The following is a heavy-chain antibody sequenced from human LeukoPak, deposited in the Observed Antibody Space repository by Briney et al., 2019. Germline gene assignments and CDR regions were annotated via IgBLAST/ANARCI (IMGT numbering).Heavy chain of an antibody. J-gene: IGHJ4*02. CDR1: GYSFTSYW. D-gene: IGHD3-22*01. V-gene: IGHV5-51*01. CDR2: IYPGDSDT. CDR3: ARWVQSYYDSSGYNSFDY. Sequence: GESLKISCKGSGYSFTSYWIGWVRQMPGKGLEWMGIIYPGDSDTRYSPSFQGQVTISADKSISTAYLQWSSLKASDTAMYYCARWVQSYYDSSGYNSFDYWGQGTLVTVSS.